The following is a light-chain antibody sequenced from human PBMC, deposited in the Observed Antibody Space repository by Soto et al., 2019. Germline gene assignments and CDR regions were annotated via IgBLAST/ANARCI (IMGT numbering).Light chain of an antibody. CDR3: QQFYNYPRT. J-gene: IGKJ1*01. Sequence: AIQLTQSPSSLSASVGDRVTITCRASQGINTFLAWYQQKAGKAPKLLIYDASTLQTGVPSRFSGSGSGTDFTLTISYLQSEDFGTYYCQQFYNYPRTFGHGTKVDI. CDR2: DAS. V-gene: IGKV1D-13*01. CDR1: QGINTF.